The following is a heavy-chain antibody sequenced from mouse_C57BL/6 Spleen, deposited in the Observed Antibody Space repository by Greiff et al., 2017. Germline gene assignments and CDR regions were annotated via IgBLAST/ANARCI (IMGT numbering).Heavy chain of an antibody. D-gene: IGHD2-5*01. J-gene: IGHJ1*03. CDR3: TLYYSNYQGYFDV. Sequence: QVQLQQPGAELVMPGASVKLSCKASGYTFTSYWMHWVNQRPGQGLEWIGEIDPSDSYTNYNQKFKGKSTLTVDKSSSTAYLQLSSLTSEDTAVYYCTLYYSNYQGYFDVWGTGTTVTVAS. V-gene: IGHV1-69*01. CDR1: GYTFTSYW. CDR2: IDPSDSYT.